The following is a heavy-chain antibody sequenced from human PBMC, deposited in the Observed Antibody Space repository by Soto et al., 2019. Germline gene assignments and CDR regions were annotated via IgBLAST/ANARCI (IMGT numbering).Heavy chain of an antibody. CDR2: INPNSGGT. D-gene: IGHD4-17*01. CDR1: GYTFTGYY. V-gene: IGHV1-2*04. CDR3: ARDFRQYGDSYTFDY. Sequence: GASVKVSCKASGYTFTGYYMHWVRQAPGQGLEWMGWINPNSGGTNYAQKFQGWVTMTRDTSISTAYMELSRLRSDDTAVYYCARDFRQYGDSYTFDYWGQGTLVTVSS. J-gene: IGHJ4*02.